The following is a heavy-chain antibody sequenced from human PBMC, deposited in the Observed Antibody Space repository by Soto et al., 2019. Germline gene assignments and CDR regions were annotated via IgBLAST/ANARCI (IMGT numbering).Heavy chain of an antibody. V-gene: IGHV3-53*03. Sequence: EVQLVESGGTSIQAGGSLRLSCAASGFSVSSDYMSWVRQAPGKGLEWVSLIYSGGDTYYADSVKGRFTISRDISSNTIILPLTPLRADDTAIYYCTRAGSDPGNFYISNYYAMDVWGRGTTVTVSS. CDR1: GFSVSSDY. J-gene: IGHJ6*02. CDR3: TRAGSDPGNFYISNYYAMDV. D-gene: IGHD3-10*01. CDR2: IYSGGDT.